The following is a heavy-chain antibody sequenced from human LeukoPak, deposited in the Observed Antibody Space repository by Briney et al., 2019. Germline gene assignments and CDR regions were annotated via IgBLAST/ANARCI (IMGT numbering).Heavy chain of an antibody. CDR1: GFTFSSYW. Sequence: GGSLRLSCAASGFTFSSYWMHWVRQAPGKGLVWVSRINSDGRSTSYADSVKGRFTISRDNAKNTLYLQMNSLTAEDTAVYYCARGSGVVVVPAAMDVWGKGTTVTVSS. CDR3: ARGSGVVVVPAAMDV. CDR2: INSDGRST. D-gene: IGHD2-2*01. J-gene: IGHJ6*04. V-gene: IGHV3-74*01.